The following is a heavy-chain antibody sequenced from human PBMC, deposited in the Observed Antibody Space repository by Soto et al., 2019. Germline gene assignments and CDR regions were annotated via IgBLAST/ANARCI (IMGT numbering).Heavy chain of an antibody. CDR2: IWYDGSNK. CDR1: GFTFSSYG. CDR3: ARDSIPRTVTELGTFDY. V-gene: IGHV3-33*01. D-gene: IGHD6-6*01. J-gene: IGHJ4*02. Sequence: QVQLVESGGGVVQPGRSLRLSCAASGFTFSSYGMHWVRQAPGKGLEWVAVIWYDGSNKYYADSVKGRFTISRDNSKNTLYLQMNSLRAEDTAVYYCARDSIPRTVTELGTFDYWGQGTLVTVSS.